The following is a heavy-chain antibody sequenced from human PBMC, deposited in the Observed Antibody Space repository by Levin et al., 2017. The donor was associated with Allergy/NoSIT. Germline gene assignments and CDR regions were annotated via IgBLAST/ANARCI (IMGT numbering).Heavy chain of an antibody. CDR1: GFTFSSYW. Sequence: GGSLRLSCAASGFTFSSYWMSWVRQAPGKGLEWVANIKQDGTEKFYVDSVKGRFTISKDNAKNSVDLHMTSQRVEDSAVYYCARNWRSAFDIWGQGTMVTVSS. CDR2: IKQDGTEK. CDR3: ARNWRSAFDI. J-gene: IGHJ3*02. D-gene: IGHD2-8*02. V-gene: IGHV3-7*01.